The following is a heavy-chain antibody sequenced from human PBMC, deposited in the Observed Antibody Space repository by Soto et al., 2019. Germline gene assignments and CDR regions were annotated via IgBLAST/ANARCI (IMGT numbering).Heavy chain of an antibody. V-gene: IGHV3-49*03. J-gene: IGHJ6*03. CDR3: TRVPFTVTTYYYYMDV. CDR2: IRSKAYGGTT. Sequence: HPGGSLRLSCTASGFTFGDYAMSWFRQAPGKGLEWVGFIRSKAYGGTTEYAASVKGRFTISRDDSKSIAYLQMNSLKTEDTAVYYCTRVPFTVTTYYYYMDVWGKGTTVTVSS. CDR1: GFTFGDYA. D-gene: IGHD4-17*01.